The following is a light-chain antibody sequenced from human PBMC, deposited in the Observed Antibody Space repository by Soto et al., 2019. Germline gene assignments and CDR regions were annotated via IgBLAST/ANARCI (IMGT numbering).Light chain of an antibody. CDR2: EGT. Sequence: QSALTQPASVSGSPGQSITVSCAGTRSDVGGYNLVSWYQQHPGKAPKLIIYEGTERPSGISPRFSGSKSGNTGSLTISGLQAEDEADYYCSSYTSSSIYVFGSGTKVTVL. CDR1: RSDVGGYNL. V-gene: IGLV2-23*01. J-gene: IGLJ1*01. CDR3: SSYTSSSIYV.